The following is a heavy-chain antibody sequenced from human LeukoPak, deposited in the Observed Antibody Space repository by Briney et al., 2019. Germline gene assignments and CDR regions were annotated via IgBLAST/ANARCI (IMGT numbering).Heavy chain of an antibody. Sequence: SVKVSCKASGGTFSSYAISWVRQAPGQGLEWMGGIIPIFGTANYAQKFQGRVTITRDESTSTAYMELRSLRSEDTAVYYCATCSGGSCYRYYYYMDVWGKGTTVTVSS. CDR1: GGTFSSYA. CDR3: ATCSGGSCYRYYYYMDV. D-gene: IGHD2-15*01. J-gene: IGHJ6*03. V-gene: IGHV1-69*05. CDR2: IIPIFGTA.